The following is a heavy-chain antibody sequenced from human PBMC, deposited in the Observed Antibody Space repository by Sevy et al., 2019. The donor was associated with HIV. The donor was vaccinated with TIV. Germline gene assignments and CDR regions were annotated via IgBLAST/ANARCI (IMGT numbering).Heavy chain of an antibody. CDR3: ARDGARITMVQGVMAYYHGMDV. CDR2: ISSSSSYI. V-gene: IGHV3-21*01. Sequence: GESLKISCAASGFTFSTYSMNWVRQAPGKGLEWVSSISSSSSYIYYADSLKGRFTISRDNAKNSLYLQMNSLRADDTAVYYCARDGARITMVQGVMAYYHGMDVWGQGTTVTVSS. J-gene: IGHJ6*02. CDR1: GFTFSTYS. D-gene: IGHD3-10*01.